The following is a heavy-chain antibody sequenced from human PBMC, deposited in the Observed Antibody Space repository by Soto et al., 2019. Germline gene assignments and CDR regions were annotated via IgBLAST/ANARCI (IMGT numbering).Heavy chain of an antibody. CDR2: MNPNSGNT. Sequence: ASVKVSCKASGYTFTSYDINWVRQATGQGLEWMGWMNPNSGNTGYAQKFQGRVTMTRNTSISTAYMELSSLRSEDTAVYYCARGSIGSANNSSSPYYYYYYYMDVWGKGTTVTVSS. J-gene: IGHJ6*03. V-gene: IGHV1-8*01. CDR1: GYTFTSYD. CDR3: ARGSIGSANNSSSPYYYYYYYMDV. D-gene: IGHD6-6*01.